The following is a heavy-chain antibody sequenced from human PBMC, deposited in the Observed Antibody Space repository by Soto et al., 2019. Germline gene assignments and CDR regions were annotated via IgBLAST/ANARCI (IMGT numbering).Heavy chain of an antibody. V-gene: IGHV3-73*01. CDR1: GFTYSGSA. J-gene: IGHJ6*02. CDR2: IRSKANSYAT. CDR3: TSATVTTVGLDV. D-gene: IGHD4-17*01. Sequence: EVQLVESGGGLVQPGGSLKLSCAASGFTYSGSAMHWVRQASGNGLEWVGRIRSKANSYATAYAASVKGRFTISRDDSKNTAYLQMNSLKTEDTAVYYCTSATVTTVGLDVWGQGTTVTVSS.